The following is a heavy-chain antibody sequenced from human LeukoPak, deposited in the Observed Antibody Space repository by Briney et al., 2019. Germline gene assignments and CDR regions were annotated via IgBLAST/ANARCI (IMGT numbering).Heavy chain of an antibody. CDR3: ASSPLRYSGYDNNY. Sequence: GGSLRLSCAASGFTFSSYSMNWVRQAPGKGLEWVSSISSSSYIYYADSVKGRFTISRDNAKNSLYLQMNSLRAEDTAVYYCASSPLRYSGYDNNYWGQGTLVTVSS. V-gene: IGHV3-21*01. CDR2: ISSSSYI. D-gene: IGHD5-12*01. J-gene: IGHJ4*02. CDR1: GFTFSSYS.